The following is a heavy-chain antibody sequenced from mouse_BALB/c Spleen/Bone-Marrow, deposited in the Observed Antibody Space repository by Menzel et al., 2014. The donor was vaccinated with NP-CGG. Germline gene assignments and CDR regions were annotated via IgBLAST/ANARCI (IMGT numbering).Heavy chain of an antibody. Sequence: EVQLQQSGPELVKPGASVKISCKASGYTFTDYNMHWMKQSHGKGLEWIGYIYPYNGGSGYNQKFKSKATLTVDNSSTTAYMKLRSLTSEDSAVYYCARRGSPFYFDYWRQGNTLTVSS. V-gene: IGHV1S29*02. CDR3: ARRGSPFYFDY. D-gene: IGHD1-1*02. CDR2: IYPYNGGS. CDR1: GYTFTDYN. J-gene: IGHJ2*01.